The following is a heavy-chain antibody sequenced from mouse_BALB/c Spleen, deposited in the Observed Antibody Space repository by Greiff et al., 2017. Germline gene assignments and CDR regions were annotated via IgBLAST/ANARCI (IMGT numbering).Heavy chain of an antibody. CDR3: ARSGPDCYSVVDAMDY. J-gene: IGHJ4*01. CDR1: GFTFSSFG. CDR2: ISSGSSTI. D-gene: IGHD2-3*01. Sequence: EVMLVESGGGLVQPGGSRKLSCAASGFTFSSFGMHWVRQAPEKGLEWVAYISSGSSTIYYADTVKGRFTISRDNPKNTLFLQMTSLRSEDTAMYYCARSGPDCYSVVDAMDYWGQGTSVTVSS. V-gene: IGHV5-17*02.